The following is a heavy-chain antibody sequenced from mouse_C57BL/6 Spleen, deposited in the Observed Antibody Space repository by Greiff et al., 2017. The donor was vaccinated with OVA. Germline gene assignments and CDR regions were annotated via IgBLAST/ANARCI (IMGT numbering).Heavy chain of an antibody. D-gene: IGHD1-1*01. CDR3: ARSRDYYGSRPYYFDY. CDR2: IDPTSGGT. CDR1: GYTFTSYW. Sequence: QVQLQHPGAELVKPGASVKLSCKASGYTFTSYWMHWVKQRPGRGLEWIGRIDPTSGGTKYTEKFKSKATLTVDKPSSTAYMQLSSLTSEDSAVYYCARSRDYYGSRPYYFDYWGQGTTLTVSS. J-gene: IGHJ2*01. V-gene: IGHV1-72*01.